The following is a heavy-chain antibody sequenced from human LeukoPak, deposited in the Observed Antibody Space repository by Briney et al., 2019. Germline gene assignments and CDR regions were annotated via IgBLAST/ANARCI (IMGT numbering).Heavy chain of an antibody. CDR2: TYCRSTWYN. CDR3: ARRLTQYDCFDP. D-gene: IGHD2-2*01. J-gene: IGHJ5*02. V-gene: IGHV6-1*01. Sequence: SQTLSLTCAISGDSVSSNSVTWNWIRQSPSRGLEWLGRTYCRSTWYNDYAVSVRGRITVNPDTLKNQFSLHLNSVTPEDTAVYYCARRLTQYDCFDPWGQGILVTVSS. CDR1: GDSVSSNSVT.